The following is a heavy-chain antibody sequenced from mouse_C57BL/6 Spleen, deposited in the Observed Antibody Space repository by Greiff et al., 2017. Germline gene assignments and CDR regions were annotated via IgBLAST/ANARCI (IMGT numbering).Heavy chain of an antibody. Sequence: VQVVESGPGLVAPSQSLSITCTVSGFSLTSYGVDWVRQSPGKGLEWLGVIWGVGSTNYNSALKSRLSISKDNSKSQVFLKMNSLQTDDTAMYYCAMYSNSFAYWGQGTLVTVSA. V-gene: IGHV2-6*01. CDR1: GFSLTSYG. CDR2: IWGVGST. CDR3: AMYSNSFAY. J-gene: IGHJ3*01. D-gene: IGHD2-5*01.